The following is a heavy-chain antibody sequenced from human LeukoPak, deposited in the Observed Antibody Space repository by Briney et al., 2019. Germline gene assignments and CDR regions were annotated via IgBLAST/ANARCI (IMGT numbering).Heavy chain of an antibody. CDR3: ARSHAVQFGY. CDR1: GGSISSYY. CDR2: IYYSGST. V-gene: IGHV4-59*01. D-gene: IGHD6-19*01. Sequence: SETLSLTCTVSGGSISSYYWSWIRQPPGKGLEWIGYIYYSGSTNYNPSLKSRVTISVDTSKNQFSLKLSSVTAADTAVYYCARSHAVQFGYWGQGTLVTVSS. J-gene: IGHJ4*02.